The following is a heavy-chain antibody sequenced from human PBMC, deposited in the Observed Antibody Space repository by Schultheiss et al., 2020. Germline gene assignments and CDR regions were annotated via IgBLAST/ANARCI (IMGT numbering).Heavy chain of an antibody. CDR2: ISGSDTST. J-gene: IGHJ4*02. CDR3: ARDRIEAADDY. CDR1: GFTFSSYA. V-gene: IGHV3-23*01. D-gene: IGHD6-13*01. Sequence: GGSLRLSCAASGFTFSSYAMSWVRQAPGKGLEWVSGISGSDTSTYYADSVKGRFTISRDNAKNSLYLQMNSLRAEDTAVYYCARDRIEAADDYWGQGTLVTVSS.